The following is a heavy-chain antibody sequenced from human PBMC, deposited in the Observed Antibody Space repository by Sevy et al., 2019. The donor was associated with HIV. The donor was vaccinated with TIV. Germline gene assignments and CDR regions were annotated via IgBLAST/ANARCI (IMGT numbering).Heavy chain of an antibody. Sequence: GGSLRLSCAASGFTFSSYWMSWVRQAPGKGLEWVANIKEDGSEKYYVDSVKGRSTISRDNAKNSLYLQMNSLSAEDTAVYYWAREGSGSFFDYWGQGTLVTVSS. CDR2: IKEDGSEK. CDR3: AREGSGSFFDY. D-gene: IGHD3-10*01. J-gene: IGHJ4*02. V-gene: IGHV3-7*01. CDR1: GFTFSSYW.